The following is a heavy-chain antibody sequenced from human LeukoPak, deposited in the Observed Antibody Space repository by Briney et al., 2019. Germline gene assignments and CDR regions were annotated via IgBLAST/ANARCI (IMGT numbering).Heavy chain of an antibody. Sequence: SQTLSLTCTVSGGSISGGNSYWSWIRQLPGKGLEWIGYIYHSGSTTYNPSLKSRLTISLDRSKNQISLKVNSVTAADTAVYYCAADYTSRSYRFDHWGQGTLVTVSS. V-gene: IGHV4-30-4*08. CDR1: GGSISGGNSY. CDR3: AADYTSRSYRFDH. J-gene: IGHJ4*02. D-gene: IGHD3-10*01. CDR2: IYHSGST.